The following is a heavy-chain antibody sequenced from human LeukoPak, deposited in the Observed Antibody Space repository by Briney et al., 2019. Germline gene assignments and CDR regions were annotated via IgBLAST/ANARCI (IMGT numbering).Heavy chain of an antibody. CDR2: ISGSGDTT. CDR3: AKSQRNDQQVVQRIDY. J-gene: IGHJ4*02. Sequence: GGSLRLSYTASRFTFSTYAMSWVRQAPGKGLEWVSSISGSGDTTYYTGSVKGRFTTSRDNSKNALYLQMSSLRAEDTAVYYCAKSQRNDQQVVQRIDYWGQGTLVTVSS. D-gene: IGHD2-2*01. CDR1: RFTFSTYA. V-gene: IGHV3-23*01.